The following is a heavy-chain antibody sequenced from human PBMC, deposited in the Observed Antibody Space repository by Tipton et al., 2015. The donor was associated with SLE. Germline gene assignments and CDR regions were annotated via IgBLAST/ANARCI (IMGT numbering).Heavy chain of an antibody. D-gene: IGHD3-22*01. CDR1: SGSISSYY. CDR3: ARDPPYYYDSSGYYVFDY. J-gene: IGHJ4*02. V-gene: IGHV4-59*01. Sequence: TLSLTCTVSSGSISSYYWSWIRQPPGKGLEWIGCVYPTGSTNYNPSLKSRVIISVDTSKNQFSLKMSSATAADTAVYYCARDPPYYYDSSGYYVFDYWGQGTLVT. CDR2: VYPTGST.